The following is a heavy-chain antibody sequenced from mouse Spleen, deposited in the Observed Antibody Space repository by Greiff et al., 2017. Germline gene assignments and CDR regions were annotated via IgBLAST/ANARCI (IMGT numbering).Heavy chain of an antibody. Sequence: VQRVESGPGLVAPSQSLSITCTVSGFSLTSYGVDWVRQSPGKGLEWLGVIWGGGSTNYNSALKSRLSISKDNSKSQVFLKMNSLQTDYTAMYYCASARYDDYYAMDYWGQGTSVTVSS. CDR2: IWGGGST. J-gene: IGHJ4*01. D-gene: IGHD2-14*01. CDR3: ASARYDDYYAMDY. V-gene: IGHV2-6*01. CDR1: GFSLTSYG.